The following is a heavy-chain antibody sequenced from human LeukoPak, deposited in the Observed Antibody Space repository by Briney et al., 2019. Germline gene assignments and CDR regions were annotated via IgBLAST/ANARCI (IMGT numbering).Heavy chain of an antibody. CDR2: ISYDGINQ. J-gene: IGHJ4*02. Sequence: PGRSLRLSCATSGFTFSSYAMHWVRQAPGKGLEWVALISYDGINQYYADSVKGRFIISRDNSKNKLYLQLNSLRLEDTAVYYCTLTTFGVVYYFDYWGQGTLVTVSS. CDR3: TLTTFGVVYYFDY. CDR1: GFTFSSYA. V-gene: IGHV3-30*04. D-gene: IGHD1/OR15-1a*01.